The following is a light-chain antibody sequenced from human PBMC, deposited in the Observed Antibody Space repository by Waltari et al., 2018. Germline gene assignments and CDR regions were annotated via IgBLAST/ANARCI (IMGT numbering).Light chain of an antibody. J-gene: IGKJ4*01. CDR3: QQDGGSPPLT. Sequence: EIVLTQSPGTLSLSPGERATLSCRTSQSSTSYSLAWYQQKPGQAPRPLRYGESSRATGIPDRFSGSGSGTDFTLTISRLEPEDFAVYYCQQDGGSPPLTFGGGTKVEIK. CDR1: QSSTSYS. V-gene: IGKV3-20*01. CDR2: GES.